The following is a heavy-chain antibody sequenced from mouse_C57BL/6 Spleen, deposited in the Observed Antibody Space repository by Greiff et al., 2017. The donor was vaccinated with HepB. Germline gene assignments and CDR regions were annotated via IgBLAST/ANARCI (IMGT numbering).Heavy chain of an antibody. J-gene: IGHJ4*01. CDR3: TDGYDGYAMDY. D-gene: IGHD2-2*01. CDR1: GFNIKDDY. V-gene: IGHV14-4*01. Sequence: EVQLQQSGAELVRPGASVKLSCTASGFNIKDDYMHWVKQRPEQGLEWIGWIDPENGDTEYASKVQGKATITADTSSNTDYLQLSSLTSEDTAVYYCTDGYDGYAMDYWGQGTSVTVSS. CDR2: IDPENGDT.